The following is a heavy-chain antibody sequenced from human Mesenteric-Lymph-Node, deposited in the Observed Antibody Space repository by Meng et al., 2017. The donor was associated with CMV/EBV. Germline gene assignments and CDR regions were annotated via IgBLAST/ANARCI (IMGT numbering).Heavy chain of an antibody. CDR3: TKDGGYSRSKNWYAAFDI. CDR1: GFTFSSYA. CDR2: IYRGDSNT. Sequence: GGSLRLSCAASGFTFSSYAMSWVRQAPGKGLEWVSIIYRGDSNTYYADSVKGRFTISRDNSKNTLSLQMNSLRVEDTAVYYCTKDGGYSRSKNWYAAFDIWGQGTMVTVSS. D-gene: IGHD1-26*01. V-gene: IGHV3-23*03. J-gene: IGHJ3*02.